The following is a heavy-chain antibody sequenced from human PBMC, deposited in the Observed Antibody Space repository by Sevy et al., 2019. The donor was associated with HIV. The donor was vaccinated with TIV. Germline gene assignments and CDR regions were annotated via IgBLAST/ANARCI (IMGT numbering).Heavy chain of an antibody. V-gene: IGHV4-59*08. CDR2: IYYNGHI. Sequence: SETLSLTCTVSGGSITSLYWNWIRQPPGKVLEWIANIYYNGHINYNPSLKSRVTLSLDTSKNQFSLWLSSVTAADTAMYYCAGENAWGRCYSWGQGTLVTVSS. CDR3: AGENAWGRCYS. CDR1: GGSITSLY. J-gene: IGHJ4*02. D-gene: IGHD1-26*01.